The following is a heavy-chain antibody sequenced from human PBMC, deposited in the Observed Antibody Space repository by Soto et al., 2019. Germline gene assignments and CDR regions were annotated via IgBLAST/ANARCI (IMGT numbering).Heavy chain of an antibody. CDR3: AKDLRAVAGTFDY. CDR1: GFTFCSYA. CDR2: ISGSGGST. V-gene: IGHV3-23*01. Sequence: GGSMRLSCAASGFTFCSYAMSWVRQAPGKGLEWVSAISGSGGSTYYADSVKGRFTISRDNSKNTLYLQMNSLRAEDTAVYYCAKDLRAVAGTFDYWGQGTLVTVSS. D-gene: IGHD6-19*01. J-gene: IGHJ4*02.